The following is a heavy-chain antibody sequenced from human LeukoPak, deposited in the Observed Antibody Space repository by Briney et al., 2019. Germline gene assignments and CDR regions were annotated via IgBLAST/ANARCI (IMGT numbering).Heavy chain of an antibody. CDR1: GGSVSRSNW. Sequence: SGTLSLTCAVSGGSVSRSNWWNWVRQPPGKGLKWIGQIHHSGSTNYNPSLKSRVTISVDTSKNQFSLKLSSVTVADTAVYYCARGYYYDSSGYYSLDYWGQGTLVTVSS. D-gene: IGHD3-22*01. J-gene: IGHJ4*02. CDR3: ARGYYYDSSGYYSLDY. CDR2: IHHSGST. V-gene: IGHV4-4*02.